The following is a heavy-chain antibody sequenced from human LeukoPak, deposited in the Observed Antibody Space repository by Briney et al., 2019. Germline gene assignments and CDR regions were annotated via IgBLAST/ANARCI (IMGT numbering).Heavy chain of an antibody. D-gene: IGHD5-24*01. CDR3: AKTRNGYTTEYLQH. J-gene: IGHJ1*01. Sequence: PGGSLRLSCTSSRFILSSFAMSWVRQAPGKGLEWVSSISSPGGNTYYADSVKGRFTISRDNSNNLVYLQMNSLRAEDTAVYYCAKTRNGYTTEYLQHWGQGTLVTVSS. V-gene: IGHV3-23*01. CDR2: ISSPGGNT. CDR1: RFILSSFA.